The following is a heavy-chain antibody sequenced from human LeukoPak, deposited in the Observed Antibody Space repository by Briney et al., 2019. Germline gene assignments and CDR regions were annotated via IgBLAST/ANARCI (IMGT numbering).Heavy chain of an antibody. CDR3: ARHLGFDAFDI. J-gene: IGHJ3*02. CDR1: EFTVSSNY. CDR2: IYSAGST. V-gene: IGHV3-53*04. Sequence: GGSLRLSCAASEFTVSSNYMSWVRQAPGKGLEWVSLIYSAGSTYYADSVKGRFTISRHNSRNTLYLQMNSLRAEDTAVYYCARHLGFDAFDIWGQGTMVTVSS.